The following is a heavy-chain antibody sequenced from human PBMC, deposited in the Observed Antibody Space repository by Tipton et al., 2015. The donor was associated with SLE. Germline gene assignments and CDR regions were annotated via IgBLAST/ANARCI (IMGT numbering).Heavy chain of an antibody. D-gene: IGHD3-22*01. CDR1: GGSFSGYY. CDR3: ARAGGDSSGYYLYYYYGMDV. V-gene: IGHV4-34*01. Sequence: TLSLTCTVYGGSFSGYYWSWIRQPPGKGLEWIGEINHSGSTNYNPSLKSRVTISRDTSKNQFSLRLSSVTAADTAVYYCARAGGDSSGYYLYYYYGMDVWGQGTTVTVSS. J-gene: IGHJ6*02. CDR2: INHSGST.